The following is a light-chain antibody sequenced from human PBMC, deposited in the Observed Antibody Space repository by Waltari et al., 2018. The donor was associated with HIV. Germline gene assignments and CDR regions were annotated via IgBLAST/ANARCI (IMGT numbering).Light chain of an antibody. CDR3: MQSLQTPSVT. CDR2: LGS. V-gene: IGKV2-28*01. Sequence: DIVLAQSPLSLSVTPGEPSSISCKSSQSLRHSNGYNSFDWYLQRPGQSPQLLIYLGSNRASGVPDRVSGSGSGTDFTLKISRVETEDVGVYYCMQSLQTPSVTFGPGTKVDIK. CDR1: QSLRHSNGYNS. J-gene: IGKJ3*01.